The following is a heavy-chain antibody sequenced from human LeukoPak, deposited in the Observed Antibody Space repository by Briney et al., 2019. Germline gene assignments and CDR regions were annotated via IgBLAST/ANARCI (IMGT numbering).Heavy chain of an antibody. D-gene: IGHD3-22*01. J-gene: IGHJ3*02. CDR2: FYYSGST. CDR3: AREYNYYDSSGWDAFEI. CDR1: GGSISTYY. Sequence: PSETLSLTCTVSGGSISTYYWNWIRQPPGKGLEWMAYFYYSGSTNYNPSLTGRVTISVDTSKNQFSLKLSSVTAADTAVYYCAREYNYYDSSGWDAFEIWGQGTMVTVSS. V-gene: IGHV4-59*01.